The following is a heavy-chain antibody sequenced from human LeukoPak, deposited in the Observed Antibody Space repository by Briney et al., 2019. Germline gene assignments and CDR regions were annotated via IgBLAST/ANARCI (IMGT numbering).Heavy chain of an antibody. Sequence: GASVKVSCKASGYTFTSYGISWVRQAPGQGLEWMGWISAYNGNTNYAQKLQGRVTMTTDTSTSTAYMELRSLRSNDTAVYYCARGYCGGDCYNDWFDPWGQGTLVTVSS. V-gene: IGHV1-18*01. CDR2: ISAYNGNT. CDR3: ARGYCGGDCYNDWFDP. D-gene: IGHD2-21*02. CDR1: GYTFTSYG. J-gene: IGHJ5*02.